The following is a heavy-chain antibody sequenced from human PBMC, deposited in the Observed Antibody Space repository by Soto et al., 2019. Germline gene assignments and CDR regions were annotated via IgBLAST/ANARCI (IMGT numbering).Heavy chain of an antibody. J-gene: IGHJ4*02. CDR2: ISSSGSTI. CDR1: GFTFSSYE. CDR3: ATSYTAMVN. Sequence: GGSLRLSCAASGFTFSSYEMNWVRQAPGKGLEWVSYISSSGSTIYYADSVKGRFTISRDNAKNSLYLQMNNLRAEDTAVYYCATSYTAMVNWGQGTLVTVSS. V-gene: IGHV3-48*03. D-gene: IGHD5-18*01.